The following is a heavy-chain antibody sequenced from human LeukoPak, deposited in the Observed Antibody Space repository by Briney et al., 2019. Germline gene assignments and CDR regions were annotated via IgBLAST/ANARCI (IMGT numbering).Heavy chain of an antibody. D-gene: IGHD2-2*01. V-gene: IGHV3-21*01. Sequence: PGGSLRLSCAGSGFTVSSNYMSWVRQAPGKGLEWVSSISSNSSYIYYADSVKGRFTISRDNAKNSLYLQMNSLRAEDTAVYYCARDLGVVVPAAIGTIDYWGQGTLVTVSS. CDR2: ISSNSSYI. CDR3: ARDLGVVVPAAIGTIDY. CDR1: GFTVSSNY. J-gene: IGHJ4*02.